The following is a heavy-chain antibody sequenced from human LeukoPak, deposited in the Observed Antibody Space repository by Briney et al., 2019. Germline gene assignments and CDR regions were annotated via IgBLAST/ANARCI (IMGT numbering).Heavy chain of an antibody. D-gene: IGHD3-10*01. CDR1: GFTFSGYS. Sequence: GGSLRLSCAASGFTFSGYSMNWVRQAPGKGLEWVSSISSSTSYISYVDSVKGRFTISRDNAKNSLYLQMNSLRAEDTAVYYCARDPLYYDSGRYWYFDLWGRGTLVTVSS. CDR2: ISSSTSYI. CDR3: ARDPLYYDSGRYWYFDL. V-gene: IGHV3-21*06. J-gene: IGHJ2*01.